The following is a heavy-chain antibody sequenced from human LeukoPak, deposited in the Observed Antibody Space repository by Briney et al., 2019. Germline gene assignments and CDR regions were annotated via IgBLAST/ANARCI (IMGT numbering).Heavy chain of an antibody. V-gene: IGHV4-38-2*02. J-gene: IGHJ5*02. CDR1: GTSITTDYY. CDR3: ARDAGTAMAAGWFDP. D-gene: IGHD5-18*01. Sequence: KPSETLSLTCSVSGTSITTDYYWGWIRQPPGKGLEWIASIHHSGRTTDNSSLKSRVTISLDTSKNQFSLKLSSVTAADTAVYYCARDAGTAMAAGWFDPWGQGTLVTVSS. CDR2: IHHSGRT.